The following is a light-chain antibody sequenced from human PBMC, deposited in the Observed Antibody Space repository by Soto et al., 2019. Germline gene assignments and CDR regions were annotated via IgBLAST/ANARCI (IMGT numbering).Light chain of an antibody. V-gene: IGKV1D-12*01. CDR3: QEANNFPYT. CDR1: QDISSW. CDR2: AAS. J-gene: IGKJ2*01. Sequence: DIQMTQSPSSVSASVGDRVTITCRASQDISSWLAWYQQKPGKAPKLLIYAASSLQSGVPSRFSSSGSGTDYTLTISSLQPEDVATYYCQEANNFPYTFGQGTKLEIK.